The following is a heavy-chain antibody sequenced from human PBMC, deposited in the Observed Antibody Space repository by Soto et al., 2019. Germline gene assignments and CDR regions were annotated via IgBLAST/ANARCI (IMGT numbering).Heavy chain of an antibody. CDR3: AKDRFRYSLLMGQGL. V-gene: IGHV3-23*01. Sequence: GGSLRLSCAASGFTFSSYAMSWVRQAPGKGLEWVSAISGSGGSTYYADSVKGRFTISRDNSKNTLYLQMNSLRAEDTAVYYCAKDRFRYSLLMGQGLWGQGTLVTVSS. CDR1: GFTFSSYA. J-gene: IGHJ4*02. CDR2: ISGSGGST. D-gene: IGHD5-18*01.